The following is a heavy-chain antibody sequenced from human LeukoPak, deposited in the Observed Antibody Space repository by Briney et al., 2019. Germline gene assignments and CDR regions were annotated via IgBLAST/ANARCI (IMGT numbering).Heavy chain of an antibody. J-gene: IGHJ4*02. Sequence: PSETLSLTCTVSGYSISSGYYWGWIRKPPGKGLEWIGSIYHSGSTYYNPSLKSRVTISVDTSKNQFSLKLSSVTAADTAVYYCARVSMNYYGSGSSFDYWGQGTLVTVSS. CDR2: IYHSGST. CDR3: ARVSMNYYGSGSSFDY. V-gene: IGHV4-38-2*02. CDR1: GYSISSGYY. D-gene: IGHD3-10*01.